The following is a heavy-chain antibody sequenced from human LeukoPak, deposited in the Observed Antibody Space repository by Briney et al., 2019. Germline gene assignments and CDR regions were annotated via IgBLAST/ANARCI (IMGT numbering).Heavy chain of an antibody. D-gene: IGHD3-10*01. V-gene: IGHV1-69-2*01. CDR1: GYTFTDYY. CDR3: APFSGRYSGY. CDR2: VDPEDGET. J-gene: IGHJ4*02. Sequence: VASVKISCKVSGYTFTDYYMHWVQQAPGKGLEWMGLVDPEDGETIYAEKFQGRVTITADTSTDTAYMELSSLRSEATAVYYCAPFSGRYSGYWRQGTLVTVSS.